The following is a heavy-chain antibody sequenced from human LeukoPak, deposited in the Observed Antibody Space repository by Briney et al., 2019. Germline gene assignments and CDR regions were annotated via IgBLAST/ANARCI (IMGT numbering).Heavy chain of an antibody. CDR3: ARIPGDRPDD. CDR1: GGSISSYY. V-gene: IGHV4-59*01. J-gene: IGHJ4*02. CDR2: MYFGGRT. Sequence: SETLSLTCTVSGGSISSYYWTWIRQPPGKGLEWIGYMYFGGRTNYNPSLKSRATISIDTSKKQFSLKLQSVTAADTAVYYCARIPGDRPDDWGQGTLVTV. D-gene: IGHD7-27*01.